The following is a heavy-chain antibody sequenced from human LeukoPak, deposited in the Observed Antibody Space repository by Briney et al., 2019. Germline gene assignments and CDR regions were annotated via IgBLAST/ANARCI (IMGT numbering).Heavy chain of an antibody. Sequence: SETLSLTCTVSGGSISSSSYYWGWIRQPPGKGLEWIGSIYYSGSTYYNPSLKSRVTMSVDTSKNQFSLKLSSVTAADTAVYYCAREDSYGSRYFDLWGRGTLVTVSS. CDR2: IYYSGST. CDR3: AREDSYGSRYFDL. D-gene: IGHD5-18*01. J-gene: IGHJ2*01. CDR1: GGSISSSSYY. V-gene: IGHV4-39*07.